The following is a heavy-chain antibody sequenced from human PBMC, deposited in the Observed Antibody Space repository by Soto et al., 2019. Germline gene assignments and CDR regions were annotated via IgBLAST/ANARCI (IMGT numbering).Heavy chain of an antibody. CDR3: ARDSSGGDYGMDV. CDR2: IKQDGSEK. CDR1: GFTFSSYW. V-gene: IGHV3-7*03. J-gene: IGHJ6*02. D-gene: IGHD6-19*01. Sequence: GGSLRLSCAGSGFTFSSYWMSWVRQAPGKGLEWVANIKQDGSEKYYVDSVKGRFTISRDNAKNSLYLQMNSLRAEDTAVYYCARDSSGGDYGMDVWGQGTTVTVSS.